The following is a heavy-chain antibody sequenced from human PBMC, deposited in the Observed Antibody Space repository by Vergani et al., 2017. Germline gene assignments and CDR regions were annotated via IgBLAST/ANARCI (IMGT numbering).Heavy chain of an antibody. CDR2: ISSSSTYI. D-gene: IGHD6-13*01. CDR1: GFTFSSYS. V-gene: IGHV3-21*01. Sequence: EVQLVESGGGLVKPGGSLRLSCAASGFTFSSYSMNWVRQAPGKGLEWVSSISSSSTYIYYADSVKGRFTISRDNAKNSLYLQMNSLRADDTAVYYCARASAAAGHVFMDVWGKGTTVTVSS. CDR3: ARASAAAGHVFMDV. J-gene: IGHJ6*03.